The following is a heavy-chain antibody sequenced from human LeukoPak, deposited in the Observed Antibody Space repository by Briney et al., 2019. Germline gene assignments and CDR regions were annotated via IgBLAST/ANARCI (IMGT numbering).Heavy chain of an antibody. CDR1: GFTFSTYD. CDR2: VSYDGSDK. Sequence: GGSLRLSCAASGFTFSTYDMHWVRQAPGKGLEWVAIVSYDGSDKYYADSVKGRFTISRDNSKYTLYLQMNSLRAEDTAVYYCAKDFGEAAFDIWGQGTMVTV. CDR3: AKDFGEAAFDI. D-gene: IGHD3-10*01. J-gene: IGHJ3*02. V-gene: IGHV3-30*18.